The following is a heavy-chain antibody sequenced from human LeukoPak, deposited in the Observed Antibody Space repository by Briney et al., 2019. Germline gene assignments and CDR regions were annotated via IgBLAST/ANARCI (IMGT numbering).Heavy chain of an antibody. J-gene: IGHJ4*02. D-gene: IGHD3-22*01. V-gene: IGHV1-69*13. CDR1: GGTFSSYA. Sequence: SVKVSCKASGGTFSSYAISWMRQAPGQGLEWMGGIIPIFGTANYAQKFQGRVTITADESTSTAYMELSSLRSEDTAVYYCATYYYDSSGYYYPRDYWGQGTLVTVSS. CDR3: ATYYYDSSGYYYPRDY. CDR2: IIPIFGTA.